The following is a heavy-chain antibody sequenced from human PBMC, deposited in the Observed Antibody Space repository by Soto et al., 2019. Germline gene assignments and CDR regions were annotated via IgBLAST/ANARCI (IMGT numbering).Heavy chain of an antibody. V-gene: IGHV4-59*08. CDR2: IYYSGST. Sequence: PSETLSLTCTVSGGSISSYYWSWIRQPPGKGLEWIGYIYYSGSTNYNPSLKSRVTISVDTSKNQFSLKLSSVTAADTAVYYCARRRDYYGSGSYYWFDPWGQGTLVTVSS. J-gene: IGHJ5*02. CDR3: ARRRDYYGSGSYYWFDP. CDR1: GGSISSYY. D-gene: IGHD3-10*01.